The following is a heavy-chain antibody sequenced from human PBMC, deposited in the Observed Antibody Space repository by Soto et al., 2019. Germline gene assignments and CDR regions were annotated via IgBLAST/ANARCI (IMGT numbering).Heavy chain of an antibody. Sequence: QITLKESGPTLVKPTQTLTLTCTFSGFSLSSSGVGVGWIRQPPGKALECLALIYWDDDKRYSPSLKRRLTITKDTSKNQVVLTMTNMDPVDTGTYYCAHSRGHYDASGYSCFDYWGQGTLVTVSS. CDR3: AHSRGHYDASGYSCFDY. CDR2: IYWDDDK. D-gene: IGHD3-22*01. CDR1: GFSLSSSGVG. J-gene: IGHJ4*02. V-gene: IGHV2-5*02.